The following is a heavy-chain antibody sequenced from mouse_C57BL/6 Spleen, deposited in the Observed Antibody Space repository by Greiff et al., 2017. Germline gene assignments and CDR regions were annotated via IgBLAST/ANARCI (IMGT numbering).Heavy chain of an antibody. D-gene: IGHD1-1*01. CDR3: ARKIYGSSYGYFGV. CDR1: GYTFTSYW. J-gene: IGHJ1*03. V-gene: IGHV1-52*01. Sequence: QVQLQQPGAELVRPGSSVKLSCKASGYTFTSYWMHWVKQRPIQGLEWIGNIDPSDSETHYNQKFKDKATLTVDKSSSTAYMQLSSLTSEDSAVYYCARKIYGSSYGYFGVWGTVTTVTVAS. CDR2: IDPSDSET.